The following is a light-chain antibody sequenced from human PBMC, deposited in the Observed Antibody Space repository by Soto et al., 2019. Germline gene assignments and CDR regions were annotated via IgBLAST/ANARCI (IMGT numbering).Light chain of an antibody. CDR1: QSLLYSNGNNY. CDR3: MQPLQTPYT. J-gene: IGKJ2*01. V-gene: IGKV2-28*01. Sequence: DIVMTQSPLSLPVTPGEPASISCRSSQSLLYSNGNNYLDWYVQKPGQSPQLLIYLASSRASGVADRFSGSGSGTDFTLKISRVEALDVGVYYCMQPLQTPYTFGQVTKLEIK. CDR2: LAS.